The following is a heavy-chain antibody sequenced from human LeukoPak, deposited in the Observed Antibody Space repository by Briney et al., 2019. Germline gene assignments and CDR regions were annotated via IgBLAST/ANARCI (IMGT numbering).Heavy chain of an antibody. J-gene: IGHJ4*02. CDR3: AIHLGQRFTAWRE. D-gene: IGHD2-21*02. CDR1: GAYISEPRYY. Sequence: SETLSLTCTVSGAYISEPRYYWGWIRQPPGKGLEWIGSIYFRGNTDYNPSLKSRVTVSVDRTKNELSLKLTSVTAPDRAVYYCAIHLGQRFTAWREWGQGTLVTVSS. CDR2: IYFRGNT. V-gene: IGHV4-39*01.